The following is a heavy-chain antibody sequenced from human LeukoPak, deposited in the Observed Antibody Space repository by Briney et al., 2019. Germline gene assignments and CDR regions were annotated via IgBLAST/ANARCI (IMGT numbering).Heavy chain of an antibody. Sequence: GESLKISCKGSGYTFTRDWIAWVRQMPGKGLELMGIIYPGDSHSIYNPSFQGQVTMSADKSINTAYLQWSSLKASDTAMYYCARKNCGAFDFWGQGTLVTVSS. D-gene: IGHD7-27*01. CDR1: GYTFTRDW. J-gene: IGHJ4*02. CDR2: IYPGDSHS. V-gene: IGHV5-51*01. CDR3: ARKNCGAFDF.